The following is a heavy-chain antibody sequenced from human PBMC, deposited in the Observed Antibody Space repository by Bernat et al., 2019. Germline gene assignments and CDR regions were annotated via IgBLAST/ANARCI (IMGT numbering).Heavy chain of an antibody. CDR1: GFTVSSNY. J-gene: IGHJ4*02. CDR2: IYSGGST. V-gene: IGHV3-66*01. D-gene: IGHD3-16*01. Sequence: EVQLVESGGGLVQPGGSLRLSCAASGFTVSSNYMSWVRQAPGKGLEWVSVIYSGGSTYYADSVKGRFNISRDNSKNTLYLQMNSLRAEDTAVYYCARGYYDYVWGSYSNYFDYWGQGTLVTVSS. CDR3: ARGYYDYVWGSYSNYFDY.